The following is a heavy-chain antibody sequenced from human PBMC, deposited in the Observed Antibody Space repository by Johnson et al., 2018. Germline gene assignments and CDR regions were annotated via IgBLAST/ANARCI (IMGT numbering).Heavy chain of an antibody. CDR2: IHSAVSIT. D-gene: IGHD1-1*01. V-gene: IGHV3-74*01. CDR3: ARGNLGGFDI. CDR1: GFTFSLYW. Sequence: VQLQESGGGLVQPGGSLRLSCVASGFTFSLYWMHWVRQAPGKGLVWVSHIHSAVSITTYADSVKGRFTISRDNAKNTFYLQMNSLRAVDTAVYYWARGNLGGFDIWGQGTVVTVSS. J-gene: IGHJ3*02.